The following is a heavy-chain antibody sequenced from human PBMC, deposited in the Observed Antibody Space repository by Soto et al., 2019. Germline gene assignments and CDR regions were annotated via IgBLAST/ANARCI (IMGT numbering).Heavy chain of an antibody. CDR3: ARDLFGHEFDY. D-gene: IGHD3-10*01. Sequence: SETLSLTCAVSGGSISSGGYSWSWIRQPPGKGLEWIGYIYHSGSTYYNPSLKSRVTISVDRSKNQFSLKLSSVTAADTAVYYCARDLFGHEFDYWGQGTLVTVSS. CDR2: IYHSGST. V-gene: IGHV4-30-2*01. J-gene: IGHJ4*02. CDR1: GGSISSGGYS.